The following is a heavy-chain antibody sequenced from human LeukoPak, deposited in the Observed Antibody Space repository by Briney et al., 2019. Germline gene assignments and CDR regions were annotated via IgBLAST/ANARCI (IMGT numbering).Heavy chain of an antibody. D-gene: IGHD5-24*01. V-gene: IGHV3-23*01. J-gene: IGHJ4*02. CDR1: GFTFSTYG. Sequence: GGSLRLSCAASGFTFSTYGMSWVRQAPGKGLEWVSAISGSASSAYYADSVKGRFTISRDNSKNTLFLQMSSLRADDTAVYYCAKLPQRATALDYWGQGTLVTVSS. CDR3: AKLPQRATALDY. CDR2: ISGSASSA.